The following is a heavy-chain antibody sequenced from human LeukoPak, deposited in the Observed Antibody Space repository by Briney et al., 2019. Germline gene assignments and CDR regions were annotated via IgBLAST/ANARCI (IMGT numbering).Heavy chain of an antibody. D-gene: IGHD3-22*01. CDR3: AASGYSTSPLDY. CDR2: IIPIFGTA. CDR1: GGTFSSYG. V-gene: IGHV1-69*05. J-gene: IGHJ4*02. Sequence: GASVKVSCKASGGTFSSYGISWVRQAPGQGLEWMGRIIPIFGTANYAQKFQGRVTITTDESTSTAYMELSSLRSEDTAVYYCAASGYSTSPLDYWGQGTLVTVSS.